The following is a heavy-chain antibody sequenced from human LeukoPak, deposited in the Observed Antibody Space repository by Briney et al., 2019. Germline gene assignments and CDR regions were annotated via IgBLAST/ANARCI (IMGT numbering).Heavy chain of an antibody. CDR2: INPNSGGT. V-gene: IGHV1-2*02. D-gene: IGHD6-13*01. CDR1: GYTFTGYY. Sequence: ASVKVSCKASGYTFTGYYMRWVRQAPGQGLEWMGWINPNSGGTNYAQKFQGRVTMTRDTSISTAYMELSRLRSDDTAVYYCARFSSIAAAFDYWGLGTLVTVSS. J-gene: IGHJ4*02. CDR3: ARFSSIAAAFDY.